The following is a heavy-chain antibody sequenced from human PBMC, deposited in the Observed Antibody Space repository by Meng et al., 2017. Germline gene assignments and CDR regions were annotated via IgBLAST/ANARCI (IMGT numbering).Heavy chain of an antibody. J-gene: IGHJ4*02. V-gene: IGHV3-21*01. D-gene: IGHD3-10*01. CDR2: ISSSSSYI. CDR1: GFTFSSYS. CDR3: ARPYYYGSGSYYNHY. Sequence: GESLKISCAASGFTFSSYSMNWVRQAPGKGLEWVSSISSSSSYIYYADSVKGRFAISRDNAKNSLYLQMNSLRAEDTAMYYCARPYYYGSGSYYNHYWGQGTLVTVSS.